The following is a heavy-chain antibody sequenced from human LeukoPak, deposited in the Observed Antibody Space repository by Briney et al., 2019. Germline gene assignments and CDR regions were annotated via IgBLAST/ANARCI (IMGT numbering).Heavy chain of an antibody. D-gene: IGHD5-12*01. CDR1: GFTFSSYE. CDR3: AKEGGYSGYDFKNYYYYYMDV. CDR2: ISSSGSTI. J-gene: IGHJ6*03. V-gene: IGHV3-48*03. Sequence: GGSLRLSCAASGFTFSSYEMNWVRQAPGKGLEWVSYISSSGSTIYYADSVKGRFTISRDNAKNSLYLQMNSLRAEDTALYYCAKEGGYSGYDFKNYYYYYMDVWGKGTTVTISS.